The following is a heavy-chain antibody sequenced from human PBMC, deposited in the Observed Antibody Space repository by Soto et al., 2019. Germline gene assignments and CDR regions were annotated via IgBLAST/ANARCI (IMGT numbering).Heavy chain of an antibody. CDR3: ARGGGDGYNWGYTY. J-gene: IGHJ4*02. D-gene: IGHD5-12*01. Sequence: EVQLVESGGGVVQPGGSLRLSCAASGFTFSNYWSHWVRQAPGKGLMWVSRINTAGSTTDYADSVKGRFTISRDNAKNTLYLQMNSLRAEDTAVYYCARGGGDGYNWGYTYWGQGTLVTVSS. CDR2: INTAGSTT. V-gene: IGHV3-74*01. CDR1: GFTFSNYW.